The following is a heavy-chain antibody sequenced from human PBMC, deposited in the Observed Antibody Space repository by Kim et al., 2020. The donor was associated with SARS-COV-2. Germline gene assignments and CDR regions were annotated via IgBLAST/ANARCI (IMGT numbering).Heavy chain of an antibody. CDR1: GFTFSSYG. CDR3: ARDKSCIGSSSWGDY. V-gene: IGHV3-33*01. J-gene: IGHJ4*02. D-gene: IGHD6-13*01. CDR2: IWYDGSNK. Sequence: GGSLRLSCAASGFTFSSYGMHWVRQAPGKGLEWVAVIWYDGSNKYYADSVKGRFTISRDNSKNTRYLQMNSLRAEDTAVYYCARDKSCIGSSSWGDYWGQGTLVTVSS.